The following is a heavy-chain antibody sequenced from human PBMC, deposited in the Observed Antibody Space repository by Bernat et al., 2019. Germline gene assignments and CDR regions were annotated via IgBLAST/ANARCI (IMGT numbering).Heavy chain of an antibody. V-gene: IGHV4-34*01. CDR1: GGSFSGYY. CDR2: INHSGST. J-gene: IGHJ6*02. D-gene: IGHD3-22*01. Sequence: QVQLQQWGAGLLKPSETLSLTCAVYGGSFSGYYWSWIRQPPWKGLEWIGEINHSGSTNYNPSLKSRVTISVDTSKNQFSLKLSSVTAADTAVYYCARGTYYYDSSGYYFHYYYYGIDVWGQGTTVTVSS. CDR3: ARGTYYYDSSGYYFHYYYYGIDV.